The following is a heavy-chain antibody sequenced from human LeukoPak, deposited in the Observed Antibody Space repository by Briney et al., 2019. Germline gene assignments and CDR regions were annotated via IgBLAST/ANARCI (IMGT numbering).Heavy chain of an antibody. D-gene: IGHD3-10*01. CDR3: TTVGVYYYDH. V-gene: IGHV3-15*01. CDR1: GLTFSSAW. J-gene: IGHJ5*02. Sequence: GGSLRLSCAASGLTFSSAWMTWVRLAPWRGLEWVGRIRSKAYGGTTDYAEPVKGRFIISRDDSEYTVYLQMNSLKTEDTGDYYCTTVGVYYYDHWGQGTRVTVSS. CDR2: IRSKAYGGTT.